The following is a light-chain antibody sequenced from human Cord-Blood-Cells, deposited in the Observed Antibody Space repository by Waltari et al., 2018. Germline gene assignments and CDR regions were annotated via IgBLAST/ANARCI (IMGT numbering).Light chain of an antibody. J-gene: IGKJ4*01. CDR1: QDISNY. Sequence: DIQMTQTPSPLSASVGDRVTITSQASQDISNYLNWYQQKPGKAPKLLIYDASTLETGVPSRFSGSGSGTDFTFTISSLQPEDIATYYCQQYDNLPLTFGGGTKVEIK. V-gene: IGKV1-33*01. CDR3: QQYDNLPLT. CDR2: DAS.